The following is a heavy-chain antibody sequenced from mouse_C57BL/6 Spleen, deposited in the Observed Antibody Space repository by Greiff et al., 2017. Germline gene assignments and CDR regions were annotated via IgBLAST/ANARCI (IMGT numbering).Heavy chain of an antibody. D-gene: IGHD2-4*01. CDR3: ARGLYDYGFAY. CDR2: INPSTGGT. CDR1: GYSFTGYY. J-gene: IGHJ3*01. Sequence: VQLQQSGPELVKPGASVKISCKASGYSFTGYYMNWVKQSPEKSLEWIGEINPSTGGTTYNQKFKAKATLTVDKSSSTAYMQLKSLTSEDSAVYYCARGLYDYGFAYWGQGTLVTVSA. V-gene: IGHV1-42*01.